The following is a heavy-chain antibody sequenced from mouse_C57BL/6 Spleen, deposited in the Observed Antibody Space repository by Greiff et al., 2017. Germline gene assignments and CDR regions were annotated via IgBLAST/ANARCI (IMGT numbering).Heavy chain of an antibody. CDR2: IDPNSGGT. V-gene: IGHV1-72*01. Sequence: VQLQQSGAELVKPGASVKLSCKASGYTFTSYWMHWVKQRPGRGLEWIGRIDPNSGGTKYNEKFKSKAKLTVDKPSSTAYMQLSSLTSEDSAVYYCARGTTVVATSPYWYFDVWGTGTTVTVSS. CDR1: GYTFTSYW. CDR3: ARGTTVVATSPYWYFDV. J-gene: IGHJ1*03. D-gene: IGHD1-1*01.